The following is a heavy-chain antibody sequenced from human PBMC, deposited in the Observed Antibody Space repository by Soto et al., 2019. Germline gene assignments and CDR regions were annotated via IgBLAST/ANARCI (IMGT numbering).Heavy chain of an antibody. CDR2: MYSNGHT. V-gene: IGHV3-53*05. D-gene: IGHD4-17*01. Sequence: EVQLVETGGGLIQPGGSLRLSCVASGFSVTSNYMTWVRQAPGKGPEWVSVMYSNGHTYYADSVEGRFTISRDRSSNTLYLQMTSLRREYTAVYYCARESGSPVTYHYSYGMDVWGQGTTVTVSS. CDR3: ARESGSPVTYHYSYGMDV. CDR1: GFSVTSNY. J-gene: IGHJ6*02.